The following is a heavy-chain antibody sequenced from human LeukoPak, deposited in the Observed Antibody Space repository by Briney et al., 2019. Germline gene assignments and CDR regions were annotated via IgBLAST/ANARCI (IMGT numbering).Heavy chain of an antibody. D-gene: IGHD6-6*01. CDR1: GYSFSSYW. Sequence: GGSLRLSCKGSGYSFSSYWIAWVRQMPGKGLEWMGIIHPGNSETTYNPSFRGQVTMSADKSISTAYLQWSSLEASDTAMYYCARRLSSIAASAASDYWGQGTLVTVSS. CDR2: IHPGNSET. CDR3: ARRLSSIAASAASDY. J-gene: IGHJ4*02. V-gene: IGHV5-51*01.